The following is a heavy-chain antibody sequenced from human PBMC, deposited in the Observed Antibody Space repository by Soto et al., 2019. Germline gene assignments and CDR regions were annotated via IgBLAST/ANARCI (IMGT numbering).Heavy chain of an antibody. CDR1: GCSISSGGYY. J-gene: IGHJ4*02. CDR2: IYYSGST. CDR3: ARSKGQLSTIRFDY. V-gene: IGHV4-31*03. Sequence: PXETLSLTCSVSGCSISSGGYYWSWIRQPPGKGLEWIGYIYYSGSTYYNPSLKSRLTISIDPSNNQFSLKLGYVTAGDTAVYYCARSKGQLSTIRFDYWGQGTLGTVSS.